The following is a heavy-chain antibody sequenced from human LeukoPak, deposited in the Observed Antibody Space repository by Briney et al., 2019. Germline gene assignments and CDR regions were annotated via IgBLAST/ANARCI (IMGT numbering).Heavy chain of an antibody. CDR2: IYWNDDK. CDR3: AHSPPPGYCSSTSCLYYFDY. V-gene: IGHV2-5*01. D-gene: IGHD2-2*01. CDR1: GFSLSTSGVG. Sequence: SGPTLVRPTQTLTLTCTFSGFSLSTSGVGVGWIRQPPGKALEWLALIYWNDDKRYSPSLKSRLTITKDTSKNQVVLTMTNMDPVDTATYYCAHSPPPGYCSSTSCLYYFDYWGQGTLVTVSS. J-gene: IGHJ4*02.